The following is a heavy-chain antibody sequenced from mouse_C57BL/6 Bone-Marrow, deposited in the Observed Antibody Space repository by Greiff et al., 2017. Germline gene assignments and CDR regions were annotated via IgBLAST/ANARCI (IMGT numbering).Heavy chain of an antibody. CDR1: GYAFSTYW. CDR3: ARDWDYSDY. Sequence: VKLMESGAELVKPGASVKISCKVSGYAFSTYWMNWVKQRPGKGLEWIGQIYPGDGDTNYNGKFKGKATLTADKSSSTAYMQLSSLTSEDSAVYFCARDWDYSDYWGQGTTLTVSS. J-gene: IGHJ2*01. V-gene: IGHV1-80*01. CDR2: IYPGDGDT. D-gene: IGHD4-1*01.